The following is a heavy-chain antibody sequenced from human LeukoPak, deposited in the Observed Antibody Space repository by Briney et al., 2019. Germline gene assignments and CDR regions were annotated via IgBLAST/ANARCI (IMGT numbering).Heavy chain of an antibody. CDR1: GGTFSSYA. D-gene: IGHD2-8*01. J-gene: IGHJ6*03. CDR2: IIPILGIA. Sequence: SVKVSCKASGGTFSSYAISWVRQAPGQGLEWMGRIIPILGIANYAQKFQGRVTITADESTSTAYMELSSLRSEDTAVYYCARQWCMPPYYYYYYMDVWGKGTTVTVSS. CDR3: ARQWCMPPYYYYYYMDV. V-gene: IGHV1-69*04.